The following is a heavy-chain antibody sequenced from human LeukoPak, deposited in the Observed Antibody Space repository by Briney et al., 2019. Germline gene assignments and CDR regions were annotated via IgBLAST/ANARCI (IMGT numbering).Heavy chain of an antibody. CDR3: AKPTDYYDSSGYYYDYFDY. CDR1: GFTFDDYA. Sequence: TGGSLRLSCAASGFTFDDYAMHWVRQAPGKGLEWVSGISWNSGSIGYADSVKGRFTISRDNAKNSLYLQMNSLRAEDTALYYCAKPTDYYDSSGYYYDYFDYWGQGTLVTVSS. J-gene: IGHJ4*02. V-gene: IGHV3-9*01. D-gene: IGHD3-22*01. CDR2: ISWNSGSI.